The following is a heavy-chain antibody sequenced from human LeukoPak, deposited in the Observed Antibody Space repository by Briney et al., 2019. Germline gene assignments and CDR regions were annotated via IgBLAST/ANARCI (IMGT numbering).Heavy chain of an antibody. D-gene: IGHD1-26*01. CDR2: INSDGSTT. CDR3: ARRSSGSPPYYFDS. V-gene: IGHV3-74*01. CDR1: GFSFSSYW. J-gene: IGHJ4*02. Sequence: GGSLRLSCAASGFSFSSYWMHWVRQAPGKGLVWVARINSDGSTTNYADYVEGRFTISRDNAKNTLYLQMNSLRAEDTAVYYCARRSSGSPPYYFDSWGQGTLVTVSS.